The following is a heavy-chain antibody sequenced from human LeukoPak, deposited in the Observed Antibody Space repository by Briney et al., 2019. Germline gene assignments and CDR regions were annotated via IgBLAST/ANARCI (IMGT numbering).Heavy chain of an antibody. J-gene: IGHJ5*02. CDR3: ARLNYYGSGTYYWFDP. V-gene: IGHV4-59*01. D-gene: IGHD3-10*01. Sequence: SETLSLTCTVSGGSISSYYWSWIRQPPGKGLEWIGYIPNSGNTNYNPSLKSRVTISVDTSKNQFPLKLSSVTAADTAVYYCARLNYYGSGTYYWFDPWGQGTLVTVSS. CDR2: IPNSGNT. CDR1: GGSISSYY.